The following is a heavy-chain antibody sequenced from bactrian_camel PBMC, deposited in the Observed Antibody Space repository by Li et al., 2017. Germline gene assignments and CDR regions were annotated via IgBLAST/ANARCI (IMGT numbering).Heavy chain of an antibody. V-gene: IGHV3-1*01. D-gene: IGHD4*01. J-gene: IGHJ4*01. CDR3: AATGWYYNEHGCTFRVTHSSDYNY. CDR1: GFAFNEYA. CDR2: SSGGT. Sequence: DVQLVESGGGLVQPGGSLRLSCAASGFAFNEYAIHWVRQAPGKGLEWVSASSGGTLYADSVQGRFIISQDNGKRTLYQQMNSLKSEDAAMYYCAATGWYYNEHGCTFRVTHSSDYNYWGQGTQVTVS.